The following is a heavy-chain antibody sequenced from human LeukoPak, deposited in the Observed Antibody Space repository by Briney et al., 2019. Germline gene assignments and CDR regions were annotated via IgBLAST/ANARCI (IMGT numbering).Heavy chain of an antibody. D-gene: IGHD1-7*01. CDR1: GYTLTELS. V-gene: IGHV1-24*01. CDR3: ATETGNFYFYS. J-gene: IGHJ4*02. CDR2: FDPEDDEI. Sequence: ASVKVSCKVSGYTLTELSMHWVRQAPGKGLEWMGGFDPEDDEIIYAQRFQGRVTMTEDASTDTAYMELRGLRSEDTAVYYCATETGNFYFYSWGQGTLVTVSS.